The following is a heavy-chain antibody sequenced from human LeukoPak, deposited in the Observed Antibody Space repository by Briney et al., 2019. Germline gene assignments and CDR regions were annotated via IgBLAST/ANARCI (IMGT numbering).Heavy chain of an antibody. CDR3: ARPTGRFHRGSGAFDY. D-gene: IGHD1-14*01. V-gene: IGHV3-33*01. CDR1: GFTFSSYG. Sequence: PGGSLRLSCAASGFTFSSYGMHWVRQAPGKGLEWVAVIWYDGSNKYYADSVKGRFTISRDNSKNTLYLQMNSLRAEDTAVYYCARPTGRFHRGSGAFDYWGQGTLVTVSS. CDR2: IWYDGSNK. J-gene: IGHJ4*02.